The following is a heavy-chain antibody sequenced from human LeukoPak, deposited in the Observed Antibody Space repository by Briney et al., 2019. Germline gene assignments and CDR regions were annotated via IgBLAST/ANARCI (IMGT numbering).Heavy chain of an antibody. Sequence: SETLSLTCTVSGGSISSYYWSWIRQPPGKGLEWIGYIYYSESTNYNPSLKSRVTISVDTSKNQFSLKLSSVTAAGTAVYYCARTSSGAPAEVDYWGQGTLVTVSS. CDR2: IYYSEST. CDR3: ARTSSGAPAEVDY. J-gene: IGHJ4*02. D-gene: IGHD2-15*01. V-gene: IGHV4-59*01. CDR1: GGSISSYY.